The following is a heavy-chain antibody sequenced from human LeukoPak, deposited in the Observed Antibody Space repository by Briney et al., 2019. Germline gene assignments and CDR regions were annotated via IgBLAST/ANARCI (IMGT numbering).Heavy chain of an antibody. CDR3: IAYRGSGGRPERFDY. J-gene: IGHJ4*02. CDR1: GFIFGNAW. V-gene: IGHV3-15*01. Sequence: GGSLTLSCAASGFIFGNAWMKWVRQVAGKGLEWVGRLKSKTDGETTDYAAPVRGRFSISRDDSKNTLYLQMNSLKTEDTGPYYCIAYRGSGGRPERFDYWGRGTLVTVSS. CDR2: LKSKTDGETT. D-gene: IGHD2-15*01.